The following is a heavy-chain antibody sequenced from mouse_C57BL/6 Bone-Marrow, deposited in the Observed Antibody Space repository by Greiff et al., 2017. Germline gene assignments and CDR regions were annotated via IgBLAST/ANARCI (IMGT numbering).Heavy chain of an antibody. CDR2: IDPNSGGT. V-gene: IGHV1-72*01. CDR1: GYNFTSYW. Sequence: QVQLQQPGAELVKPGASVKLSCKASGYNFTSYWMHWVKQRPGRGLEWIGRIDPNSGGTKYNAKLKSKATLTVDKPSSTAYMQLSSLTSDDSAFDYCSAGGTYFSYWGQGTLVTFSA. J-gene: IGHJ3*01. CDR3: SAGGTYFSY.